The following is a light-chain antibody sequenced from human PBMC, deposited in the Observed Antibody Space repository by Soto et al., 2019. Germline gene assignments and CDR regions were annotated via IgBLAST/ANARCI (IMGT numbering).Light chain of an antibody. CDR2: EGS. V-gene: IGLV2-23*01. J-gene: IGLJ1*01. CDR1: SSDVGSYNL. CDR3: CSYAGSSIL. Sequence: QSALTQPASVSGSPGQSITISCTGTSSDVGSYNLVSWYQQHPGKAPKLMIYEGSKRPSGVSNRFSGSKSGNTASLTISGLQAEGEADYYCCSYAGSSILFGTGTKVTVL.